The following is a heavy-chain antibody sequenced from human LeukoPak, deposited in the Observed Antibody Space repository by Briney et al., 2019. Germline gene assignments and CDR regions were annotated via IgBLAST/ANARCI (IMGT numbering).Heavy chain of an antibody. Sequence: SETLSLTCTVSGGSISSSSYYWGWIRQPPGKGLEWIGSIYYSGSTYYNPSLKSRATISVDTSKNQFSLKLSSVTAADTAVYYCARHGDGYFDLGYYYYMDVWGKGTTVTVSS. CDR2: IYYSGST. D-gene: IGHD3-9*01. CDR3: ARHGDGYFDLGYYYYMDV. CDR1: GGSISSSSYY. J-gene: IGHJ6*03. V-gene: IGHV4-39*01.